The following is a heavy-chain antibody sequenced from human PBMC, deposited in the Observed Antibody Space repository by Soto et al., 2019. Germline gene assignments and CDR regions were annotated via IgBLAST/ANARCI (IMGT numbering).Heavy chain of an antibody. Sequence: GGSLRLSCAASGFRFSSYDMVWVRQAPGKGLEYFSAITSNGGVTYYANSVKGRFTISRDNSRNTLYLQMGSLRAAATAVYFSVRDVTFHYWGQGT. J-gene: IGHJ4*02. V-gene: IGHV3-64*01. D-gene: IGHD2-21*02. CDR2: ITSNGGVT. CDR3: VRDVTFHY. CDR1: GFRFSSYD.